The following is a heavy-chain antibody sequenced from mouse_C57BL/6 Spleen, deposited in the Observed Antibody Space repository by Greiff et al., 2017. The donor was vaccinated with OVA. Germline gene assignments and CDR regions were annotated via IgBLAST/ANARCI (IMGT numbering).Heavy chain of an antibody. CDR3: TRNAFCFDY. V-gene: IGHV5-9-1*02. CDR1: GFTFSRYA. J-gene: IGHJ2*01. CDR2: ISSGGDYI. Sequence: EVKLVESGAGLVKPGGSLKLSCAASGFTFSRYALSWVRQTPEKRLEWVAYISSGGDYIYYADTVKGRFTISRDNAKNTLYLQMSSLKSEDTAMYYCTRNAFCFDYWGQGTTLTVSS.